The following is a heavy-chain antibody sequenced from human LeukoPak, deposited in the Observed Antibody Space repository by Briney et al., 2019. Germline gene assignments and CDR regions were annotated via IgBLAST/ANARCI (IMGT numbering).Heavy chain of an antibody. D-gene: IGHD4-17*01. CDR1: GGSISSGGYY. V-gene: IGHV4-31*03. J-gene: IGHJ5*02. CDR3: ASISTVTTPTSSWFDP. CDR2: IYYSGST. Sequence: SQTLSLTCTVSGGSISSGGYYWSWIRQHPGKGLEWIGYIYYSGSTYYNPSLKSRVTISVDTSKNQFSLKLSSVTAADTAVYYCASISTVTTPTSSWFDPWGQGTLVTVSS.